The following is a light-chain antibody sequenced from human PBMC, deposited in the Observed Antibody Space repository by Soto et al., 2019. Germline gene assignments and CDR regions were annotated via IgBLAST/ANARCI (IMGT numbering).Light chain of an antibody. V-gene: IGKV3-15*01. CDR1: QSVSST. CDR2: DAS. J-gene: IGKJ1*01. CDR3: QQYSSWPRT. Sequence: ILMTQSPATLSLSPGERATLSCRANQSVSSTVAWYQHKPGQAPRLLMYDASTRASGISGRFSGSRSGTEFTLSISGLQSEDFAVYYCQQYSSWPRTFGQGTKVDIK.